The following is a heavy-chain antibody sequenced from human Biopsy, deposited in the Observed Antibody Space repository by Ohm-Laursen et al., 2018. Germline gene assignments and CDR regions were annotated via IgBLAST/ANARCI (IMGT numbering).Heavy chain of an antibody. CDR3: AFCGPVCG. V-gene: IGHV3-23*01. J-gene: IGHJ4*02. Sequence: SLRLSCAASGITFSRYAMSWVRQAPEMGLEWVSDISASGGDKYYADSVKGRFTISRDNSKSTVYLQVSSLRPEDTARYYCAFCGPVCGWGQGTLVTVSS. CDR2: ISASGGDK. CDR1: GITFSRYA. D-gene: IGHD2-21*01.